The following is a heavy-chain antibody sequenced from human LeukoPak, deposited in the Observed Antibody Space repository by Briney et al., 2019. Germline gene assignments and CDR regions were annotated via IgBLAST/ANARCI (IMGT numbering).Heavy chain of an antibody. V-gene: IGHV3-30*18. CDR2: ISYDGNAK. Sequence: QTGGSLRLSCAASGLTFSHYGMHWVRQAPGKGLEWVAAISYDGNAKYYADSVKGRFTISRDNSKNTLYLQMNSLRAEDTAEYYCAKVPGRIQLWPMDVWGQGTTVTVSS. D-gene: IGHD5-18*01. CDR3: AKVPGRIQLWPMDV. CDR1: GLTFSHYG. J-gene: IGHJ6*02.